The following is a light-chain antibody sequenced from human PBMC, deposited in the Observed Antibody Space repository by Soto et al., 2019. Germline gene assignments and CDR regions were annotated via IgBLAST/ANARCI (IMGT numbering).Light chain of an antibody. CDR2: AAS. Sequence: EIMMTQSPATLSVSPGERATLSCRASQSVRNNLAWYQQRPGQAPRLLIYAASSLQSGVPSRFSGSGSGTDFTLTISSLQPEDFATYYCQQSYSTLWTFGQGTKVDIK. V-gene: IGKV3-15*01. J-gene: IGKJ1*01. CDR1: QSVRNN. CDR3: QQSYSTLWT.